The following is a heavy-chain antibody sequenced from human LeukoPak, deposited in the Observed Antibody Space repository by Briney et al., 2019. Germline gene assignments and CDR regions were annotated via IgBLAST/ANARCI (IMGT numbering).Heavy chain of an antibody. CDR3: AREGQFHWFDP. J-gene: IGHJ5*02. Sequence: GGSLRLSCTASGFTFSYYWMSWVRQAPGKGLEWVANIKQDGSEASYVGSVKGRFTISRDNPRNSLYLQMNSLRAEDTAVYYCAREGQFHWFDPWGQGTLVTVSS. CDR1: GFTFSYYW. V-gene: IGHV3-7*03. CDR2: IKQDGSEA. D-gene: IGHD4-11*01.